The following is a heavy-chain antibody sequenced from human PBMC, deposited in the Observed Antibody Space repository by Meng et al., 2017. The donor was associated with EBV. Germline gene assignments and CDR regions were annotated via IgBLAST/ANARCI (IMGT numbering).Heavy chain of an antibody. CDR2: INPNSGGT. CDR3: ARVGIAVAGTGDY. Sequence: QGQLVQLGAEVKKPGAPVKVSCKASGYTFTGYYRHWVRQAPGQGLEWMGRINPNSGGTNYAQKFQGRVTMTRDTSISTAYMELSRLRSDDTAVYYCARVGIAVAGTGDYWGQGTLVTVSS. V-gene: IGHV1-2*06. D-gene: IGHD6-19*01. CDR1: GYTFTGYY. J-gene: IGHJ4*02.